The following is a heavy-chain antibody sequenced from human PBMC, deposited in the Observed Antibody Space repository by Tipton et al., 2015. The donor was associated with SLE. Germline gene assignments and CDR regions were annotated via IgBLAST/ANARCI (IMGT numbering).Heavy chain of an antibody. J-gene: IGHJ5*02. CDR2: IYTSGST. Sequence: LRLSCTVSGGSISSYYWSWIRQPAGKGLEWIGRIYTSGSTNYNPSLKSRVTMSVDTSKNQFSLKLSSVTAADTAVYYCARERAAAGTSWFDPWGQGTLVTVSS. D-gene: IGHD6-13*01. CDR3: ARERAAAGTSWFDP. CDR1: GGSISSYY. V-gene: IGHV4-4*07.